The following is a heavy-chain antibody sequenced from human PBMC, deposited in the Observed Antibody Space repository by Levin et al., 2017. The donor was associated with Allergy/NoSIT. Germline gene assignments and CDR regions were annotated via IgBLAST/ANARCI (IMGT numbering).Heavy chain of an antibody. Sequence: GESLKISCKASGYTFTGYYMHWVRQAPGQGLEWMGWINPNSGGTNYAQKFQGRVTMTRDTSISTAYMELSRLRSDDTAVYYCARDQNYGSGSYDYWGQGTLVTVSS. V-gene: IGHV1-2*02. D-gene: IGHD3-10*01. CDR2: INPNSGGT. CDR3: ARDQNYGSGSYDY. J-gene: IGHJ4*02. CDR1: GYTFTGYY.